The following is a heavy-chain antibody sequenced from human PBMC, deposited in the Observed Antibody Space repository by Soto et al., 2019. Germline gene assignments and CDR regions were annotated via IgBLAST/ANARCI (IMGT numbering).Heavy chain of an antibody. Sequence: SETLSLTCTVSGGSISSYYWSWIRQPPGKGLEWIGYIYYSGSTNYNPSLKSRVTISVDTSKNQFSLKLSSVTAADTAVYYCARTYSSSGPTYYFDYWGQGPLVTVSS. V-gene: IGHV4-59*08. J-gene: IGHJ4*02. CDR1: GGSISSYY. D-gene: IGHD6-13*01. CDR2: IYYSGST. CDR3: ARTYSSSGPTYYFDY.